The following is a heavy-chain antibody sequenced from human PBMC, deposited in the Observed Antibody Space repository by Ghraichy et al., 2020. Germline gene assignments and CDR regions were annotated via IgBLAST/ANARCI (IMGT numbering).Heavy chain of an antibody. CDR2: ISCNGGST. V-gene: IGHV3-23*01. J-gene: IGHJ5*02. CDR3: AKAQGGSSGSYNWFDP. Sequence: GGSLRLSCAASGFTFSSYAMSWVRQAPGKGLEWVSDISCNGGSTYYADSVKGRFTISRDNSKNTLYLHVNSLRAEDTAVYYCAKAQGGSSGSYNWFDPWGQGTRVTVSS. CDR1: GFTFSSYA. D-gene: IGHD6-19*01.